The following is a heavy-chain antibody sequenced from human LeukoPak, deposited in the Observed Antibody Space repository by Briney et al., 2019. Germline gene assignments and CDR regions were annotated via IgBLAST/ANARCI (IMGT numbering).Heavy chain of an antibody. Sequence: ASVKVYCKAPGYSFNSYGISWVRQDPGQGLELMGLISAYNGNTNYAQKLQGRVTMTRNTSISTAYMELSSLRSEDTAVYYCARSQSGPGGYYYYYGMDVWGQGTTVTVSS. J-gene: IGHJ6*02. CDR2: ISAYNGNT. D-gene: IGHD3-10*01. CDR1: GYSFNSYG. CDR3: ARSQSGPGGYYYYYGMDV. V-gene: IGHV1-18*01.